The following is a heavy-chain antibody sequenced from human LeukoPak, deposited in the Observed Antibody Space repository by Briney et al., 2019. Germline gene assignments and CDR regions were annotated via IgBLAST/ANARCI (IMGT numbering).Heavy chain of an antibody. CDR1: SITFSNSW. Sequence: GGSLRLSCTASSITFSNSWMSWDRQAPGRGLEWVANIKQDGSETNYVDSVKGRFTISRDNAKNSLFLQMNSLRAGDTAVYYCARDSDYGDGFDYWGLGTLVTVSS. CDR2: IKQDGSET. V-gene: IGHV3-7*01. CDR3: ARDSDYGDGFDY. D-gene: IGHD4-17*01. J-gene: IGHJ4*02.